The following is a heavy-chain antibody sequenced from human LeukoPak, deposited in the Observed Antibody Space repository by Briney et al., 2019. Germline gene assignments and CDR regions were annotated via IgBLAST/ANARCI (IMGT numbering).Heavy chain of an antibody. CDR3: ARGPYSSSNYFDY. Sequence: GGSLRLSCAASGFTFSSYSMNWVRQAQGKGLEWVSYISNTGSTIYYADSVRGRFTISRDNAKNSLYLQMNSLRAEDTAVYYCARGPYSSSNYFDYWGQGTLVTVSS. V-gene: IGHV3-48*01. CDR1: GFTFSSYS. J-gene: IGHJ4*02. CDR2: ISNTGSTI. D-gene: IGHD6-6*01.